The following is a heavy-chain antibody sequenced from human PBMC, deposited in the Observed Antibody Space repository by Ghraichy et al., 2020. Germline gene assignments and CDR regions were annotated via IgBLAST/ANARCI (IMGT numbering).Heavy chain of an antibody. CDR3: ARGHRSSGLYYFDF. CDR2: ISDSGRT. V-gene: IGHV4-39*02. D-gene: IGHD3-22*01. Sequence: GSLRLSCTVSGDSISSSPDSWGWIRQPPGKGLEWIGRISDSGRTYYNPSLKSRVTISVDTSKNQFSLRLSSVTAADTALYYCARGHRSSGLYYFDFWGQGTLVIVSS. J-gene: IGHJ4*02. CDR1: GDSISSSPDS.